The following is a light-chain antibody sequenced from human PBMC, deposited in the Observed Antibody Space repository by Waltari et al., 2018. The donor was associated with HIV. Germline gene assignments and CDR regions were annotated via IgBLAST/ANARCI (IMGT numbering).Light chain of an antibody. CDR1: QSVSSN. V-gene: IGKV3-15*01. Sequence: IVMTQSPATLSVSPGERSTLSCRASQSVSSNLAWYQQKPGQAPRLLIYGASTRATGIPARVNGSGSGTEFTLTISSLQSEDFAVYYCQQYNIWPVTFGGGTRVEIK. J-gene: IGKJ4*01. CDR3: QQYNIWPVT. CDR2: GAS.